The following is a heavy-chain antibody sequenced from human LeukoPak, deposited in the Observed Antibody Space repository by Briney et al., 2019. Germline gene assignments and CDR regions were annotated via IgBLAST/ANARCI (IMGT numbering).Heavy chain of an antibody. J-gene: IGHJ4*02. CDR1: GYTFTSYG. D-gene: IGHD3-22*01. Sequence: VASVKVSCKASGYTFTSYGISWLRQAPGQGLEWMGWISAYNGNTNYAQKLQGRVTMTTDTSTSTAYMELRSLRSDDTAVYYCARDYYDSSGYYYYFDYWGQGTLVTVSS. CDR3: ARDYYDSSGYYYYFDY. V-gene: IGHV1-18*01. CDR2: ISAYNGNT.